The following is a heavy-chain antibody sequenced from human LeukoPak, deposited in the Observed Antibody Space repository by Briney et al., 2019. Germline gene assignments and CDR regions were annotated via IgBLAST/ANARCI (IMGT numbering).Heavy chain of an antibody. CDR3: ARGGLFKYFFDY. V-gene: IGHV3-74*01. J-gene: IGHJ4*02. D-gene: IGHD2-15*01. Sequence: PGGSLRLSCAASGFTFSSHWMHWVRQTPGKGLVWVSRINTDESKINHADSVKGRFTISRDNAKNMLYLQMNSLRAEETAVYYCARGGLFKYFFDYWGQGTPVTVSS. CDR2: INTDESKI. CDR1: GFTFSSHW.